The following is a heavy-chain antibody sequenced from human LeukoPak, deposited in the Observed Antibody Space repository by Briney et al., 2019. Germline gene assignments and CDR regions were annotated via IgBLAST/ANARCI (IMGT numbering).Heavy chain of an antibody. V-gene: IGHV4-34*01. CDR3: ARGRRDSSGYYLLRGVFDI. CDR2: INHSGST. CDR1: GGSFSGYY. D-gene: IGHD3-22*01. Sequence: SETLSLTCAVYGGSFSGYYWSWIRQPPGKGLEWIGEINHSGSTNYNPSLKSRVTISVDTSKNQFSLKLSSVTAADTAVYYCARGRRDSSGYYLLRGVFDIWGQGTMVTVSS. J-gene: IGHJ3*02.